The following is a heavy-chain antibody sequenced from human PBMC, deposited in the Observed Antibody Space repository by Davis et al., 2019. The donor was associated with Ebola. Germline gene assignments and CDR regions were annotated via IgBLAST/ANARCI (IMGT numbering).Heavy chain of an antibody. Sequence: PGGSLRLSCTVSGGSISSYYWSWIRQPPGKGLEWIGYIYYSGSTNYNPSLKSRVTISVDTSKNQFSLKLSSVTAADTAVYYCARCKAYDSSGMLVDYWGQGTLVTVSS. CDR2: IYYSGST. CDR3: ARCKAYDSSGMLVDY. CDR1: GGSISSYY. V-gene: IGHV4-59*01. D-gene: IGHD3-22*01. J-gene: IGHJ4*02.